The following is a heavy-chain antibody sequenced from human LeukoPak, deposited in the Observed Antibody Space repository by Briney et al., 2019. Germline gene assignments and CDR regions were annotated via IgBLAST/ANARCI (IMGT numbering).Heavy chain of an antibody. Sequence: GGSLRLSCAASGFTFSSYSMNWVRQAPGKGLELVSSISSSSSYIYYADSVKGRFTISRDKAKNSLYLQMNRLRAEDTAVYYCDCGGYVFPSYFDYWGQGTLVTVSS. V-gene: IGHV3-21*01. J-gene: IGHJ4*02. CDR3: DCGGYVFPSYFDY. CDR1: GFTFSSYS. CDR2: ISSSSSYI. D-gene: IGHD2-21*01.